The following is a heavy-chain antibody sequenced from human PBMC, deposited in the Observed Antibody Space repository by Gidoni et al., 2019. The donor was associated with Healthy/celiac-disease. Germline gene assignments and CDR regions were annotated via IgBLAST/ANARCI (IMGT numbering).Heavy chain of an antibody. CDR2: IWYDGSNE. D-gene: IGHD2-15*01. V-gene: IGHV3-33*01. Sequence: QVQLVESGGGVVQPGRSLRLSCAASGFTFSSYGMRWVRQAPGKGLEWVAVIWYDGSNEYYADSVKGRFTISRDNSKNTLYLQMNSLRAEDTAVYYCARDRPVVVAATGDYYYYGMDVWGQGTTVTVSS. CDR3: ARDRPVVVAATGDYYYYGMDV. J-gene: IGHJ6*02. CDR1: GFTFSSYG.